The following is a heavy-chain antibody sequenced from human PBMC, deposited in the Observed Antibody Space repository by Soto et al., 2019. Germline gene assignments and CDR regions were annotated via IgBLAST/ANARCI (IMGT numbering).Heavy chain of an antibody. V-gene: IGHV1-69*13. CDR3: ARDSYYYDSSGPRMDY. J-gene: IGHJ4*02. D-gene: IGHD3-22*01. CDR1: GGTFSSYA. Sequence: GASVKVSCKASGGTFSSYAISWVRQAPGQGLEWMGGIIPIFGTANYAQKFQGRVTITADESTSTAYMELSSLRSEDTAVYYCARDSYYYDSSGPRMDYWGQGTLVTVSS. CDR2: IIPIFGTA.